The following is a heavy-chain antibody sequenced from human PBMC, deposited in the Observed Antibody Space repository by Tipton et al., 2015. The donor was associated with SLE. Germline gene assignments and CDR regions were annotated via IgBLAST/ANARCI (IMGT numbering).Heavy chain of an antibody. CDR2: ISQSGST. CDR1: GGSLSGSY. J-gene: IGHJ3*02. Sequence: AGLVKPSETLSLSCEVSGGSLSGSYWSWIRQPPGKGLEWIGEISQSGSTGYNPSLQSRLRLSVDTSKKQFSVRLNSVTAADTAIYYCVRGFIDPVVTRRAYDIWGQGTMVSVSS. D-gene: IGHD2-15*01. CDR3: VRGFIDPVVTRRAYDI. V-gene: IGHV4-34*01.